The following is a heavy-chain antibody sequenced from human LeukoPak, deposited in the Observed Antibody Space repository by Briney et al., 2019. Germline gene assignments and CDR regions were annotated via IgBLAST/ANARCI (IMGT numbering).Heavy chain of an antibody. Sequence: SDTLSLTCTVSGYSISSGYFWGWIRQPPGKGLEWIGSIYHSGSTYYNPSLKSRVTISVDTSKNQFSLKLSSVTAADTAVYYCARAGYGDSDFDYWGQGTLVTVSS. V-gene: IGHV4-38-2*02. CDR2: IYHSGST. J-gene: IGHJ4*02. CDR1: GYSISSGYF. CDR3: ARAGYGDSDFDY. D-gene: IGHD4-17*01.